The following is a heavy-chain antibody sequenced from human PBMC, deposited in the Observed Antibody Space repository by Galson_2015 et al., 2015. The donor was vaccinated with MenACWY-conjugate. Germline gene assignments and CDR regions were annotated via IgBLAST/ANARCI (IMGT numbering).Heavy chain of an antibody. CDR2: TYYTSRWYP. CDR3: VREGYYFDY. J-gene: IGHJ4*02. Sequence: TYYTSRWYPNYALSVKSRITIHPDTSNNQFSLQLNSVTPDDTAVYYCVREGYYFDYWGQGTLVTVSS. V-gene: IGHV6-1*01.